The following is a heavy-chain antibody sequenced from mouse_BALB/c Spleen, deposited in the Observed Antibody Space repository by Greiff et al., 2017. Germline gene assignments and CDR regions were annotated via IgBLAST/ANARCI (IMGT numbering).Heavy chain of an antibody. Sequence: QVQLQQPGAELVKPGASVKLSCKASGYTFTSYWMHWVKQRPGQGLEWIGEINPSNGRTNYNEKFKSKATLTVDKSSSTAYMQLSSLTSEDASVDYCARGGNPHYYAMDYWGQGTSVTVSS. J-gene: IGHJ4*01. CDR1: GYTFTSYW. D-gene: IGHD2-1*01. V-gene: IGHV1S81*02. CDR3: ARGGNPHYYAMDY. CDR2: INPSNGRT.